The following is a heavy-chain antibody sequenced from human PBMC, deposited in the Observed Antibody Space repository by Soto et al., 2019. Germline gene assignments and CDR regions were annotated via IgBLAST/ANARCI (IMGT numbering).Heavy chain of an antibody. CDR3: ARCRTKESSSPLAYNWFDP. Sequence: ASVKVSCKASGYTFTSYGISWVRQAPGQGLEWMGWISAYNGNTNYAQKLQGRVTMTTDTSTSTAYMELRSLRSDDTAVYYCARCRTKESSSPLAYNWFDPWGQGTLVTVSS. V-gene: IGHV1-18*01. CDR1: GYTFTSYG. D-gene: IGHD6-6*01. CDR2: ISAYNGNT. J-gene: IGHJ5*02.